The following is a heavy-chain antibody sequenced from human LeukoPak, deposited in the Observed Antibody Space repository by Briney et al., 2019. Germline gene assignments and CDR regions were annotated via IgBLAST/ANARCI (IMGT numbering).Heavy chain of an antibody. J-gene: IGHJ4*02. CDR2: ISSNGDST. V-gene: IGHV3-64D*06. Sequence: GGSLRLSCVASGFTFSTYSINWVRQAPGKGLEYVSAISSNGDSTYYADSVKDRFTISRDNSKNTLYLQMSSLRAEDTAVYYCVKGLRYYDSSDTFDYWGQGTLVTVSS. CDR3: VKGLRYYDSSDTFDY. D-gene: IGHD3-22*01. CDR1: GFTFSTYS.